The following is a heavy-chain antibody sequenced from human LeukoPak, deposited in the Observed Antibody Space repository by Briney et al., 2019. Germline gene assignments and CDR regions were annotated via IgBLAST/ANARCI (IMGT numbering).Heavy chain of an antibody. Sequence: SETLSLTCTVSGGSISTTNYYWGWIRQPPGRDLEWIGSIYSSGNTYYNPSLESRVTISVDTSKNQLSLKLTSATAADTSVYYCARHSGLRSPFDPWGQGTLVTVST. CDR3: ARHSGLRSPFDP. V-gene: IGHV4-39*01. J-gene: IGHJ5*02. CDR2: IYSSGNT. CDR1: GGSISTTNYY. D-gene: IGHD3-3*01.